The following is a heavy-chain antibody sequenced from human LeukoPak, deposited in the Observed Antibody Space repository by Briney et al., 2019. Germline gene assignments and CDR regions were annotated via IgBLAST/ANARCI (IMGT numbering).Heavy chain of an antibody. CDR2: ISSSGGNI. V-gene: IGHV3-11*01. CDR3: ARGTTGTTVAYGYSLDS. CDR1: GFTFSDYY. J-gene: IGHJ4*02. D-gene: IGHD1-7*01. Sequence: GGSLRLSCAASGFTFSDYYMSWNRQAPGKGLEWVLYISSSGGNIYYADSVKGRFTISRDNAKNSLSLEMNSLRVEDTGVYYCARGTTGTTVAYGYSLDSWGQGTLVTVSS.